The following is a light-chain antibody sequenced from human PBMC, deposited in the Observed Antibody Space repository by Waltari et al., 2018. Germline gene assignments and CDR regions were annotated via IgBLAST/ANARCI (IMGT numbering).Light chain of an antibody. CDR1: QSVSNH. Sequence: EKVMTQSPATLSVSPGERATLSCRASQSVSNHLAWYQQRPGQAPRLRLYAASSGAAGVPARFSGSGSGTEFTLTIDSLQSEDFAVYFCQQYNSWPFTFGPGTQVDIK. CDR2: AAS. V-gene: IGKV3-15*01. CDR3: QQYNSWPFT. J-gene: IGKJ3*01.